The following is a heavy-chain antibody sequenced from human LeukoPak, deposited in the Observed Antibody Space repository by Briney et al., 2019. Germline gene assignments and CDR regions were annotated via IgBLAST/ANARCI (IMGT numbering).Heavy chain of an antibody. CDR1: GFTFSSYW. Sequence: GGSLRLSCAASGFTFSSYWMSWVRQTPGKGLEWVANIKDDGSEKYYVDSVKGRFTISRDDAKNSLYLQMNSLRAEDTAVYYCARARDSSWDYWGQGTLVTVSS. J-gene: IGHJ4*02. CDR3: ARARDSSWDY. V-gene: IGHV3-7*03. D-gene: IGHD6-13*01. CDR2: IKDDGSEK.